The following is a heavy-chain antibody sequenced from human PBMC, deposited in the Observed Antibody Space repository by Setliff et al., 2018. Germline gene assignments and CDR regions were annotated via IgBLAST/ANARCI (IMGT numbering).Heavy chain of an antibody. V-gene: IGHV1-3*04. J-gene: IGHJ4*02. CDR2: MDTGTGKK. CDR3: ASAEVVVAP. Sequence: ASVKVSCKASGETFTRYSIHWVRQAPGQRLEWIGYMDTGTGKKEYSQKFRDRVTIIRDTSASTLYMELSSLRYEDTAVYYCASAEVVVAPWGQGTLVTVSS. D-gene: IGHD2-15*01. CDR1: GETFTRYS.